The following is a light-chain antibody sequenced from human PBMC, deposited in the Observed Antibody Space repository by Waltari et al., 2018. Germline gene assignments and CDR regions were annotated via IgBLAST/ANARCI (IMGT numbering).Light chain of an antibody. Sequence: QSVLTQPPSVSAAPGQKVTISCSGSSPNIGNNYVSWYQQLPGTAPKLLIYDNHKRSSGIPDRFSGSKSGASATLDITGLQTGDEADYYCGTWDSSLRGVFGTGTKVTVL. CDR3: GTWDSSLRGV. CDR1: SPNIGNNY. V-gene: IGLV1-51*01. J-gene: IGLJ1*01. CDR2: DNH.